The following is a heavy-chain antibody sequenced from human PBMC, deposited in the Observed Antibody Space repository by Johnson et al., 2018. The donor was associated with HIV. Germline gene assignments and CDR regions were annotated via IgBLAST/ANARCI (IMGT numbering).Heavy chain of an antibody. D-gene: IGHD1-26*01. Sequence: VQLVESGGGVVQPGRSLRLSCAASAFTLTNYAIHWVRQAPGKGLEWVAIISYDGSTKYYADSVKGRFTISRDNSKNTLYLQMNSLRAEDTAVYYCAREGVWVKAFDIWGQGTMVTVSS. CDR2: ISYDGSTK. CDR3: AREGVWVKAFDI. J-gene: IGHJ3*02. V-gene: IGHV3-30-3*01. CDR1: AFTLTNYA.